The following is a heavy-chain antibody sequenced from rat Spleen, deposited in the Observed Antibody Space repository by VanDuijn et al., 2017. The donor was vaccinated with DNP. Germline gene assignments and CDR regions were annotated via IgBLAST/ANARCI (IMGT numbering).Heavy chain of an antibody. J-gene: IGHJ2*01. V-gene: IGHV5-19*01. D-gene: IGHD1-4*01. CDR1: GFTSSNYG. CDR2: IFYAGTTT. CDR3: AREQHYHFDY. Sequence: EVQLVESGGGLVQPGRSLKLSCAASGFTSSNYGMHWIRQAPTQGLEWVATIFYAGTTTYYRGSVKGRFTISRDNANGTLYLQMDNLRSEDTATYYCAREQHYHFDYWGQGVMVTVSS.